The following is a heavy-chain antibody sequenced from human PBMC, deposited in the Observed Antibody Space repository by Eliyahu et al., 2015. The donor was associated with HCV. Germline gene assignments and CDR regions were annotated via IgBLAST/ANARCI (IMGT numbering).Heavy chain of an antibody. CDR3: ASSLSIFGVVKYYYGMDV. CDR2: INHSGST. D-gene: IGHD3-3*01. V-gene: IGHV4-34*01. J-gene: IGHJ6*02. Sequence: QVQLQQWGAGLLKPSEXLSLTCXXYGGSFXXYYWSXIRQPPGKGLEWIGEINHSGSTKYNPSLKSRVTISVDASKHQFSLNLSSVTAADTAVYYCASSLSIFGVVKYYYGMDVWGQGTTVTVSS. CDR1: GGSFXXYY.